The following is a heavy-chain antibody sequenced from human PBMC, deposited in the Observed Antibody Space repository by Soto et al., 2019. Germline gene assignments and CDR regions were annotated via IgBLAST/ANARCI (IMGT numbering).Heavy chain of an antibody. J-gene: IGHJ6*02. CDR1: GLIFSDYH. CDR3: AMLGGWSGGSSDMDV. Sequence: EVQLVESGGGLVQPGGSLRLSCAASGLIFSDYHMDWVRQAPGKGLEWVGRIRRKANSDTTEYAASVKGRFTISRDYSKNSLYLQMNSLKTEDTAVYYCAMLGGWSGGSSDMDVWGQGTTVTVSS. V-gene: IGHV3-72*01. CDR2: IRRKANSDTT. D-gene: IGHD6-19*01.